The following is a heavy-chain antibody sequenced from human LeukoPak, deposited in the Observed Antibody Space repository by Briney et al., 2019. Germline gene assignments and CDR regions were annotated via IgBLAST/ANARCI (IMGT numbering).Heavy chain of an antibody. J-gene: IGHJ3*02. CDR1: GFTFSSYA. Sequence: GGSLRLSCAASGFTFSSYAMHWVRQAPGKGLEYVSAISSNGGTTYYANSVRGRFTISRDSSKNTLYLQMNSLRAEDTAVYYCARDPYCSSTSCYDDAFDIWGQGTMVTVSS. D-gene: IGHD2-2*01. V-gene: IGHV3-64*01. CDR3: ARDPYCSSTSCYDDAFDI. CDR2: ISSNGGTT.